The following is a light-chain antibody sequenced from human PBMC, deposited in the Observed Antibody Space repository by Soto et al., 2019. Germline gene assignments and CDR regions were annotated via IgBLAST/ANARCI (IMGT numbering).Light chain of an antibody. J-gene: IGKJ1*01. Sequence: IVMTQSPLSLPVTPGEPASISCRSSQSLLHSNGYNYLDWYLQKLGQSPQLLIYLGSNRASGVPDRFSGSGSGTDFTLRISRVEAEDVGVYYCMQALQTPPTFGQGTKVDIK. CDR1: QSLLHSNGYNY. CDR3: MQALQTPPT. CDR2: LGS. V-gene: IGKV2-28*01.